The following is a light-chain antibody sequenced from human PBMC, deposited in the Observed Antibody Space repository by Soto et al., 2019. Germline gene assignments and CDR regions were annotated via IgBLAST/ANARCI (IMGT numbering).Light chain of an antibody. CDR2: GTS. J-gene: IGKJ3*01. CDR3: QQYEPSPWGFT. V-gene: IGKV3-20*01. Sequence: EIVVTQSPGTLSLSPGEIATLSCRASQSVSSTNLAWNQQKPGQAPRLLIYGTSTRATGIPDRFSGSGSGTDFTLTISRLEPEDFDVYYCQQYEPSPWGFTFGPATKVDIK. CDR1: QSVSSTN.